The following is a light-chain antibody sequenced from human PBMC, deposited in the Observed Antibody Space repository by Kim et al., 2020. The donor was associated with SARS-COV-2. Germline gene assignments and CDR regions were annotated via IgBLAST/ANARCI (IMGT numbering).Light chain of an antibody. CDR2: KAS. V-gene: IGKV1-5*03. Sequence: SASVGDTVHISCRASQSISSWLSWYQQQPGKAPKLLIYKASSLESGVPSRFSGSGSGTEFTLTISSLQPDDFATYYCQQYNSPYTFGQGTNLEI. CDR1: QSISSW. CDR3: QQYNSPYT. J-gene: IGKJ2*01.